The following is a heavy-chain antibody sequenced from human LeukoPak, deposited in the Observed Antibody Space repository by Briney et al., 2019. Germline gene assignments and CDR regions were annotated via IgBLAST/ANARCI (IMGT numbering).Heavy chain of an antibody. D-gene: IGHD5-18*01. V-gene: IGHV4-59*02. CDR3: ARADVDTTIWYYFDY. CDR1: GGSVSSFY. Sequence: SETLSLTCTVSGGSVSSFYWSWIRQPPGKGLEWLGYIYYSGSPNYNPSLKSRVTISIDTSKNQFSLKLSSVTPADTAVYYCARADVDTTIWYYFDYWGQGTLVTVSS. CDR2: IYYSGSP. J-gene: IGHJ4*02.